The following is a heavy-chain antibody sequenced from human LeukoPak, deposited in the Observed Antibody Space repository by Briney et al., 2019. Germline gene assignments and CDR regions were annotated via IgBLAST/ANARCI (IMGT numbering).Heavy chain of an antibody. V-gene: IGHV4-34*01. CDR1: GGSFSGDY. CDR3: AKAPGGPAGRSGSLLY. D-gene: IGHD1-26*01. CDR2: INHSGIT. J-gene: IGHJ4*02. Sequence: SETLSLTCAVYGGSFSGDYWIWIRQTPEKGLEWIGEINHSGITNYNPSFKSRVAISVDTSKNQFSLKLSSVTAADTAIYYCAKAPGGPAGRSGSLLYWGQGTLVTVSS.